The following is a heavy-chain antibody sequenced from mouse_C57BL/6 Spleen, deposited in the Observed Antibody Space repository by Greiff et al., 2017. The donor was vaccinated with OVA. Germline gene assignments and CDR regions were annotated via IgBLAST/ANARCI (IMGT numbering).Heavy chain of an antibody. CDR2: IWSGGST. Sequence: QVQLQQSGPGLVQPSQSLSIACTVSGFSLTSYGVHWVRQSPGKGLEWLGVIWSGGSTDYNAAFISRLSISKDNSKSQVFFKMNSLQADDTAIYYCASDYRGNFYYAMDYWGQGTSVTVSA. D-gene: IGHD2-4*01. J-gene: IGHJ4*01. CDR1: GFSLTSYG. V-gene: IGHV2-2*01. CDR3: ASDYRGNFYYAMDY.